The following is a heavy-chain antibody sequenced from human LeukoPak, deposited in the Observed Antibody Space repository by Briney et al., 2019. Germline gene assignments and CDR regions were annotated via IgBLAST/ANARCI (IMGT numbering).Heavy chain of an antibody. V-gene: IGHV4-4*07. CDR2: IYTSGST. D-gene: IGHD2-2*01. J-gene: IGHJ6*03. CDR3: ARVVPAAIYYYYHMDV. CDR1: GGSISSYY. Sequence: YPSETLSLTCTVSGGSISSYYWSWIRQPAGKGLEWIGRIYTSGSTNYNPSLKSRVTMSVDTSKNQFSLKLSSVTAADTAVYYCARVVPAAIYYYYHMDVWGKGTTVTVSS.